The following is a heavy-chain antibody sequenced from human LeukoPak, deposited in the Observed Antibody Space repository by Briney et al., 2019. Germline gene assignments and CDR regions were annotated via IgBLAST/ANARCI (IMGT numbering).Heavy chain of an antibody. J-gene: IGHJ6*02. V-gene: IGHV4-39*07. CDR1: GGSISSSSYY. Sequence: SETLSLTCTVSGGSISSSSYYWGWIRQPPGKGLEWIGSIYYGGSTYYNPSLKSRVTISVDTSKNQFSLKLSSVTAADTAVYYCARGASYNYGMDVWGQGTTVTVSS. CDR3: ARGASYNYGMDV. CDR2: IYYGGST.